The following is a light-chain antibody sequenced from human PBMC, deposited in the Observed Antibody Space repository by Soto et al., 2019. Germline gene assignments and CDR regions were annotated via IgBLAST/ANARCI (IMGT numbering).Light chain of an antibody. J-gene: IGLJ2*01. CDR1: SSNIGSNT. V-gene: IGLV1-44*01. Sequence: QAVVTQPPSASGTPGQRVTISCSGRSSNIGSNTVNWYQQLPGTAPKLLIYSNNQRPSGVPDRFSGSKSGTSASLAISGLQSEDEADYYCAAWDDSLNGVVFGGGTQLTVL. CDR3: AAWDDSLNGVV. CDR2: SNN.